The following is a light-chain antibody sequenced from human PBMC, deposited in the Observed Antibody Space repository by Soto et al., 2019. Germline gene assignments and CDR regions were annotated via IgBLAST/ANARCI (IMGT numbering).Light chain of an antibody. J-gene: IGKJ3*01. CDR1: QSISSY. V-gene: IGKV1-39*01. CDR2: AAS. Sequence: DIQMTQSPSSLSASVGDRVTITCRASQSISSYLNWYQQKPGKAPKLLIYAASSLQSGVPSRFSGSGSGTDFALGISSLQPEDFAAYYCQQSYGTSTITFGPGTKVDIK. CDR3: QQSYGTSTIT.